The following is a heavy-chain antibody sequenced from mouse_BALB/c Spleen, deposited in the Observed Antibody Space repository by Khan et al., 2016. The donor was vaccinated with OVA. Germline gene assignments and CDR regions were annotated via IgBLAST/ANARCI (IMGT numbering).Heavy chain of an antibody. Sequence: EVQLQESGPGLVKPSQSLSLTCTVAGYSITSDYAWNWIRQFPGNKLEWMGYISYSGSTGYNPSLKSRISITRATSKNQFFLQLNSVTTEDTATYYCASELGRYYAMDYWGQGTSVTVSS. D-gene: IGHD4-1*01. V-gene: IGHV3-2*02. J-gene: IGHJ4*01. CDR1: GYSITSDYA. CDR3: ASELGRYYAMDY. CDR2: ISYSGST.